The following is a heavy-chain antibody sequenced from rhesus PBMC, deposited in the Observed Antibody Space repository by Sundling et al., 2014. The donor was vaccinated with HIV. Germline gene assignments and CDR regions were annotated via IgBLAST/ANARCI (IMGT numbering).Heavy chain of an antibody. V-gene: IGHV4-165*01. J-gene: IGHJ6*01. CDR1: SGSFSGYF. CDR3: ARDGNVDTATVMSYYYSGSNTYYSLDS. CDR2: MTGSSGST. D-gene: IGHD5-12*01. Sequence: QVQLQESGPGLVKPSETLSLTCAVSSGSFSGYFWGWIRQPPGKGLEWIGYMTGSSGSTDYNPSLKSRVTISTDTSKNQFSLKLSSVTAADTAVYYCARDGNVDTATVMSYYYSGSNTYYSLDSWGQGVVVTVSS.